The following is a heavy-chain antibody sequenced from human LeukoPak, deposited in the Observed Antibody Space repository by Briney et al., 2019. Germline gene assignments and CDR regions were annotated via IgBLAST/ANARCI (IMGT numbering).Heavy chain of an antibody. Sequence: SVKVSCKASGGTFSSYAISWARRAPGQGLEWMGGIIPIFGTANYAQKFQGRVTITTDESTSTAYMELSSLRSEDTAVYYCARAGIVGATTGVAFDIWGQGTMVTVSS. D-gene: IGHD1-26*01. CDR3: ARAGIVGATTGVAFDI. J-gene: IGHJ3*02. V-gene: IGHV1-69*05. CDR1: GGTFSSYA. CDR2: IIPIFGTA.